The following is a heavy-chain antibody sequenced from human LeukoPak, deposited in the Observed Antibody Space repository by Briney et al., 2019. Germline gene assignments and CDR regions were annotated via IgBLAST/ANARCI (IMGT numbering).Heavy chain of an antibody. Sequence: PGGSLRLSCAASGFTFSSYWMSWVRQAPGKGLEWVANIKQDGSEKYYVDSVKGRFTISRDNAKNSLYLQMNSLRAENTAVYDCARGRDGRWLQTTPYWYFDLWGRGTLVTVAS. J-gene: IGHJ2*01. CDR1: GFTFSSYW. CDR2: IKQDGSEK. V-gene: IGHV3-7*01. D-gene: IGHD5-24*01. CDR3: ARGRDGRWLQTTPYWYFDL.